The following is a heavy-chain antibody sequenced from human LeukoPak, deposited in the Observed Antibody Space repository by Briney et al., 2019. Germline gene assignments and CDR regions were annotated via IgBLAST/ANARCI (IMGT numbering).Heavy chain of an antibody. CDR1: GFTFSSYA. Sequence: AGGSLRLSCAASGFTFSSYAMSWVRQAPGRGLEWVSAISGSGGSTYYADSVKGRFTISRDNSKNTLYLQMNSLRAEDTAVYYCAKEGIAVAGTEVDYWGQGTLVTVSS. CDR2: ISGSGGST. V-gene: IGHV3-23*01. J-gene: IGHJ4*02. CDR3: AKEGIAVAGTEVDY. D-gene: IGHD6-19*01.